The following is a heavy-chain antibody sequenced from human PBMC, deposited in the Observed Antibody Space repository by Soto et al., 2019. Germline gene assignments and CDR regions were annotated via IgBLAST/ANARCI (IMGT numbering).Heavy chain of an antibody. D-gene: IGHD6-25*01. J-gene: IGHJ3*01. Sequence: PSETLSLTCTVSGGSISNYYWSWIRQPPGKGLEWIGYVYYSGSTNYNPSLKSRVTISVDTSKNQFSLKLSSVTAADTAVYFCARGQRLQYDALAVWGQGTMVPGSS. CDR3: ARGQRLQYDALAV. CDR1: GGSISNYY. V-gene: IGHV4-59*01. CDR2: VYYSGST.